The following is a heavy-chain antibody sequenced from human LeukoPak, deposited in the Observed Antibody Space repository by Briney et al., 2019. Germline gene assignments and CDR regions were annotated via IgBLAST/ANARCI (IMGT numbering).Heavy chain of an antibody. V-gene: IGHV4-34*01. D-gene: IGHD3-22*01. Sequence: SETLSLTCTVSGGSISSYYWSWIRQPPGKGLEWIGEINHSGSTNYNPSLKSRVTISVDTSKNQFSLKLSSVTAADTAVYYCASPYYDSSGYYGYWGQGTLVTVSS. CDR2: INHSGST. J-gene: IGHJ4*02. CDR3: ASPYYDSSGYYGY. CDR1: GGSISSYY.